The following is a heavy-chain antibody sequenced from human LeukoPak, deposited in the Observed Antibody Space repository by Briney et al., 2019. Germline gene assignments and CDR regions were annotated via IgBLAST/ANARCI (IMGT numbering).Heavy chain of an antibody. J-gene: IGHJ4*02. V-gene: IGHV4-39*01. Sequence: SETLSLTCTVSGVSLSSSNSYWGWVRQPPGRGREWIGSIYYTGNTYYNASLKSRVTISIDTSKNQISLRLTSVTAADTAMYYCARQTGSGLFTLPGGQGTLVTVSS. CDR1: GVSLSSSNSY. CDR3: ARQTGSGLFTLP. CDR2: IYYTGNT. D-gene: IGHD3/OR15-3a*01.